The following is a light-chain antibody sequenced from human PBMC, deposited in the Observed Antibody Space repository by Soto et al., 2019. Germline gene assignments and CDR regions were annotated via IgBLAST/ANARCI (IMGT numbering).Light chain of an antibody. CDR1: QTISSGY. V-gene: IGKV3-20*01. CDR3: QDYNGNS. CDR2: GAS. Sequence: EIVLTQSPGTLSLSPGERATLSCRASQTISSGYVAWYQQKPGQAPRLFIYGASSRATGIPDRFSGSGSGAEFTLTISSLQPDDFATYYCQDYNGNSFGQGTKLEIK. J-gene: IGKJ2*01.